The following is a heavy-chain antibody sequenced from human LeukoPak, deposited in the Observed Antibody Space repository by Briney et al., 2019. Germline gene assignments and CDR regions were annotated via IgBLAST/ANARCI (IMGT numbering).Heavy chain of an antibody. CDR2: IRYDGSNK. Sequence: EGSLRLSCAASGFTFSSYGMHWVRQAPGKGLEWVAFIRYDGSNKYYADSVKGRFTISRDNAKNSLYLQMNSLRAEDTAVYYCARAELRLGELSPFDYWGQGTLVTVSS. D-gene: IGHD3-16*02. CDR3: ARAELRLGELSPFDY. J-gene: IGHJ4*02. V-gene: IGHV3-30*02. CDR1: GFTFSSYG.